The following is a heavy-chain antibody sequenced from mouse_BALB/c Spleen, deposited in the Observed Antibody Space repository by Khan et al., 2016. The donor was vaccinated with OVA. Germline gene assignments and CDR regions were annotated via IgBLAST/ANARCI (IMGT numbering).Heavy chain of an antibody. Sequence: VQLQESGAELAKPGASVKMSCKASGYTFINYWILWVKQRPGQGLEWIGYINPSTGYTEYTQNFKDKATLTADKSSSTAYMQLSSLTSEDSAVYYCARRGLRWDFDDWGQGTTLTVSS. CDR2: INPSTGYT. V-gene: IGHV1-7*01. CDR1: GYTFINYW. J-gene: IGHJ2*01. CDR3: ARRGLRWDFDD. D-gene: IGHD1-1*01.